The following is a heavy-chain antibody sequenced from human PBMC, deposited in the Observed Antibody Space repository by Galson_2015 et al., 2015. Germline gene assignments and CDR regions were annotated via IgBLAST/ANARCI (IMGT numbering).Heavy chain of an antibody. CDR2: IKQDGSEK. V-gene: IGHV3-7*01. CDR3: ARVRWDGGDSSGYYPGYGMDV. Sequence: SLRLSCAASGFTFSSYWMSWVRQAPGKGLEWVANIKQDGSEKYYVDSVKGRFTISRYNAKNSLYLQMNSLRAEDTAVYYCARVRWDGGDSSGYYPGYGMDVWGQGTTVTVSS. CDR1: GFTFSSYW. D-gene: IGHD3-22*01. J-gene: IGHJ6*02.